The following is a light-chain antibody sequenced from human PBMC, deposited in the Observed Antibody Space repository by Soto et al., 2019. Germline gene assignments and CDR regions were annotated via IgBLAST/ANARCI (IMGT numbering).Light chain of an antibody. CDR3: QQYDNLPIT. V-gene: IGKV1-33*01. J-gene: IGKJ5*01. CDR1: QDISNY. Sequence: DIQMTQSPSSLSASVGDRITITCQASQDISNYLSWYQQKPGKAPDLLIYGASNLEPGVPSRFSGSGSGTDFSLTISTVQHEDIATYYCQQYDNLPITFGQGTRLEIK. CDR2: GAS.